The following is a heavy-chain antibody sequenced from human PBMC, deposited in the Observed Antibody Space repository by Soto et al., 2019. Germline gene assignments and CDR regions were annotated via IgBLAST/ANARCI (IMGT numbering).Heavy chain of an antibody. CDR3: ARGCSSTTCYVDY. Sequence: ASVKVSCTASGYTFTYYTIHWVRQAPGQRLEWMGWINAGNGNTKYSQKFQGRVTITRDTSASTAYMDLSSLRSEDTAVYYCARGCSSTTCYVDYWGQGTLVTVSS. V-gene: IGHV1-3*01. CDR2: INAGNGNT. CDR1: GYTFTYYT. J-gene: IGHJ4*02. D-gene: IGHD2-2*01.